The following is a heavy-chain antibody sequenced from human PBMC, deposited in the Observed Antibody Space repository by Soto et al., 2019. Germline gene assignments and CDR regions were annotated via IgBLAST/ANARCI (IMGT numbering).Heavy chain of an antibody. V-gene: IGHV1-69*13. J-gene: IGHJ3*02. CDR2: IFPIFGTA. D-gene: IGHD3-3*01. Sequence: SVKVSCKASGGTFSSYAISWVRQAPGQGLEWMGGIFPIFGTANYAQKFQGRVTITADESTSTAYMELSSLRSEDTAVYYCASVSAKNYDFWSGYRPYDAFDIWGQGTMVTVSS. CDR3: ASVSAKNYDFWSGYRPYDAFDI. CDR1: GGTFSSYA.